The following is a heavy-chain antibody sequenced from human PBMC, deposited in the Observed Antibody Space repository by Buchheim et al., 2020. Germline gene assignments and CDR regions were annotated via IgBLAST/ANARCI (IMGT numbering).Heavy chain of an antibody. CDR2: ISYDGSNK. CDR1: GFTFSSYA. J-gene: IGHJ4*02. Sequence: QVQLVESGGGVVQPGRSLRLSCAASGFTFSSYAMHWVRQAPGKGLEWVAVISYDGSNKYYADSVKGRFTISRDNSKNTLYLQMNSLRAEDTAVYYCARGGDMRYIAAPLYYFYYWGQGTL. CDR3: ARGGDMRYIAAPLYYFYY. V-gene: IGHV3-30*04. D-gene: IGHD6-6*01.